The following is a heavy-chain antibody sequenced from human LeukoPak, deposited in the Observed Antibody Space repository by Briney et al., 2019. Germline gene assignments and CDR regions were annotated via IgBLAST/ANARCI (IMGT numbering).Heavy chain of an antibody. CDR3: ARRGNTATQYYDYGMDV. J-gene: IGHJ6*02. CDR2: IYYSGST. D-gene: IGHD5-18*01. V-gene: IGHV4-39*01. CDR1: GGSISSSSYY. Sequence: SETLSLTCTVSGGSISSSSYYWGWIRQPPGKGLEGIVSIYYSGSTCYNPSLKSRVTISVATSMNQSSLKLSSVPAADTAVYYCARRGNTATQYYDYGMDVWGQGTTVTVSS.